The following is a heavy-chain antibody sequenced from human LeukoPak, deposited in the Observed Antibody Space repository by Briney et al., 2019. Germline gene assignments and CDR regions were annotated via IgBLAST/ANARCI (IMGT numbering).Heavy chain of an antibody. CDR3: ARPVGNLDYGDYGWFDP. D-gene: IGHD4-17*01. J-gene: IGHJ5*02. Sequence: GESLKISCKGSGYSFTSYWIGWVRQMPGKGLEWMGIIYPGDSDTRYSPSFQGQVTISADKSISTAYLQWSSLKASDTAIYYCARPVGNLDYGDYGWFDPWGQGTLVTVSS. CDR1: GYSFTSYW. CDR2: IYPGDSDT. V-gene: IGHV5-51*01.